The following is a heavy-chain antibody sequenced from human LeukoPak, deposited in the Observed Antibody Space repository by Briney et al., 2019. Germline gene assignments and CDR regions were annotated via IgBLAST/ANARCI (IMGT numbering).Heavy chain of an antibody. CDR3: AKVRANYDILAGDAFDI. Sequence: GGSLRLSCAASGFTFSSFATSWVRQAPGKGLEWVSAISGSGGSTYYADSVKGRFTISRDNSKNTLYLQMNSLRAEDTAVYYCAKVRANYDILAGDAFDIWGQGTMVTVSS. CDR1: GFTFSSFA. D-gene: IGHD3-9*01. J-gene: IGHJ3*02. CDR2: ISGSGGST. V-gene: IGHV3-23*01.